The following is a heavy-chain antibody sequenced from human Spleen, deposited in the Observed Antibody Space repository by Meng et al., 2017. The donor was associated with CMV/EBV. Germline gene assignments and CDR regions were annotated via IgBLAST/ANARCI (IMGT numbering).Heavy chain of an antibody. D-gene: IGHD4-17*01. CDR2: INHSGST. J-gene: IGHJ5*02. CDR1: GWSFSGYY. V-gene: IGHV4-34*01. Sequence: QAQLQQWGSGLLNPSETLSLNFAVYGWSFSGYYLTCIRQPPGKGLEWIGEINHSGSTNYNPSLMSRVTISVDTSKNLFSLKLSSVTAADTAVYYCASFSVTWGQGTLVTVSS. CDR3: ASFSVT.